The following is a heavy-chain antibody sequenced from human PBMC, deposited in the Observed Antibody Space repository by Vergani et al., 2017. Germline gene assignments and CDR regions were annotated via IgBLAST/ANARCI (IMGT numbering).Heavy chain of an antibody. CDR3: ARHAPRQQLIWYFDL. CDR2: IDPSDSYP. Sequence: EVQLVQSGAEVKKPGESLRISCKGSGSSFTSYWISWVRQMPGKGLEWMGRIDPSDSYPNYSPSFRRHVTISAAKSISTAYLQWSSLKASDTAMYYCARHAPRQQLIWYFDLWGRGTLVTVSS. V-gene: IGHV5-10-1*03. CDR1: GSSFTSYW. D-gene: IGHD6-13*01. J-gene: IGHJ2*01.